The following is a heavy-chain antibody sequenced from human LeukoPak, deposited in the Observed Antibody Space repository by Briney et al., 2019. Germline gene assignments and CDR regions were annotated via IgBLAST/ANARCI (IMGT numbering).Heavy chain of an antibody. CDR2: SVPIFGIG. CDR3: ARFTVEMATWDNWFDP. D-gene: IGHD5-24*01. CDR1: RGTFCNYG. V-gene: IGHV1-69*04. Sequence: SVQVSCRASRGTFCNYGVSWVRQAAGQGVEWMGRSVPIFGIGDYAQKFQDRVTITADKSTGTAYMELSSLRSEDSAVYYWARFTVEMATWDNWFDPWGQGTLVTVSS. J-gene: IGHJ5*02.